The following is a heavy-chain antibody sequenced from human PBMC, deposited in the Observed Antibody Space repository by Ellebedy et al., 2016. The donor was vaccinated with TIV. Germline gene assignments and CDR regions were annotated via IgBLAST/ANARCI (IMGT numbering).Heavy chain of an antibody. CDR1: GYTFTSYG. CDR3: ARGRRSSSSGGLAW. CDR2: ISAYNGNT. Sequence: ASVKVSXXASGYTFTSYGISWVRQAPGQGLEWMGWISAYNGNTNYAQKLQGRVTMTTDTSTSTAYMELRSLRSDDTAVYYCARGRRSSSSGGLAWWGQGTLVTVSS. D-gene: IGHD6-6*01. V-gene: IGHV1-18*01. J-gene: IGHJ4*02.